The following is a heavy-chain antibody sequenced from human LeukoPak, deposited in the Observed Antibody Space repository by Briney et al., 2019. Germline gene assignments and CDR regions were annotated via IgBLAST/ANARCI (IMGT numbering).Heavy chain of an antibody. J-gene: IGHJ1*01. Sequence: SETLSLTCSVSGDSVSRSDSYWDWIRQPPGTGLEWIGTIYYSGRTYYSPSLKSRVTLSVDTSSNQFSLNLRSVTAADTAVYYCARRRYYDGSGYLEWGQGTLLSVS. CDR3: ARRRYYDGSGYLE. V-gene: IGHV4-39*01. CDR2: IYYSGRT. CDR1: GDSVSRSDSY. D-gene: IGHD3-22*01.